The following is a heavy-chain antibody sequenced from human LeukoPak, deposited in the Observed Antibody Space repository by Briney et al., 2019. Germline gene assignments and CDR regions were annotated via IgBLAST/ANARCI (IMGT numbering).Heavy chain of an antibody. V-gene: IGHV4-59*01. J-gene: IGHJ3*02. CDR2: IYYSGST. D-gene: IGHD3-9*01. Sequence: SETLSLTCTVSGGSISSYYWSRIRQPPGKGLEWIGYIYYSGSTNYNPSLKSRVTISVDTSKNQFSLKLSSVTAADTAVYYCARSYYDILTGHDAFDIWGQGTMVTVSS. CDR3: ARSYYDILTGHDAFDI. CDR1: GGSISSYY.